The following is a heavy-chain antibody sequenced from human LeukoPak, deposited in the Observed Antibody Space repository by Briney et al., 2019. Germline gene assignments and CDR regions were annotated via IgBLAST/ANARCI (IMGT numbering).Heavy chain of an antibody. CDR1: GGSISSYY. CDR3: ARLDAYDYVWGSPAPDAFDI. CDR2: IYYSGST. J-gene: IGHJ3*02. D-gene: IGHD3-16*01. V-gene: IGHV4-59*08. Sequence: SETLSLTCTVSGGSISSYYWSWIRQPPGKGLEWLGYIYYSGSTNYNPSLKSRVTISVDTSKNQFSLKLSSVTAADTAVYYYARLDAYDYVWGSPAPDAFDIWGQGTMVTVSS.